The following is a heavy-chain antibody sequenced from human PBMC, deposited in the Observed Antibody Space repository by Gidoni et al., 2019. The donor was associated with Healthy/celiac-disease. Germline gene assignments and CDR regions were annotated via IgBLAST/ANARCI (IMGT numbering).Heavy chain of an antibody. J-gene: IGHJ4*02. CDR1: GGSFSGYY. CDR3: ASWGGELSPRLDY. CDR2: INHSGST. D-gene: IGHD3-16*02. V-gene: IGHV4-34*01. Sequence: AVYGGSFSGYYWSWIRQPPGKGLEWIGEINHSGSTNYNPSLKSRVTISVDTSKNQFSLKLSSVTAAATAVYYFASWGGELSPRLDYWGQGTLVTVSS.